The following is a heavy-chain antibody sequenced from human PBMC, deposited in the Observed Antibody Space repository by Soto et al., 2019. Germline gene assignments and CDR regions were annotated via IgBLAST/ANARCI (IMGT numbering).Heavy chain of an antibody. V-gene: IGHV3-21*01. CDR1: GFTFSSYS. Sequence: EVQLVESGGGLVKPGGSLRLSCAASGFTFSSYSMNWVGQAPGKGLEWVSSISSSSSYIYYADSVKGRFTISRDNAKNSLYLQMNSLRAEDTAVYYCARDFWGSGAFDYWGQGTLVTVSS. CDR2: ISSSSSYI. CDR3: ARDFWGSGAFDY. J-gene: IGHJ4*02. D-gene: IGHD3-16*01.